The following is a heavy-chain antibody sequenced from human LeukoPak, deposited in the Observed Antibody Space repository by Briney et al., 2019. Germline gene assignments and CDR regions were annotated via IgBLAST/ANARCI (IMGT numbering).Heavy chain of an antibody. Sequence: GGSLRLSCAASEFSFSSHSMNWVRQAPGKGLEWVSTINSSGDYTCYADSVKGRFTISRDNAKNSLYLQMNGLRAEDTAVYYCARATGSYYGMDVWGQGTTVTVSS. D-gene: IGHD3-10*01. CDR2: INSSGDYT. J-gene: IGHJ6*02. CDR1: EFSFSSHS. V-gene: IGHV3-21*01. CDR3: ARATGSYYGMDV.